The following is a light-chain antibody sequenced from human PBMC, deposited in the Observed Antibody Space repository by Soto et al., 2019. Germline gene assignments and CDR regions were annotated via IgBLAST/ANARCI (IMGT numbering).Light chain of an antibody. CDR3: QKYNSAPHT. V-gene: IGKV1-27*01. Sequence: DLQMTQSPSSLSASVGDRVTITCRASQGISNYLAWYQQKPGKVPKLLIYAASTLQSGVPSRFSGSRSRTYFTLPISSLQPEDVATYYFQKYNSAPHTFGQGTKLEIK. CDR2: AAS. J-gene: IGKJ2*01. CDR1: QGISNY.